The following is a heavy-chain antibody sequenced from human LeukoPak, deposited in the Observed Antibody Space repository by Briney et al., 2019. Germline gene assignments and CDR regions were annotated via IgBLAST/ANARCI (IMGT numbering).Heavy chain of an antibody. V-gene: IGHV3-23*01. CDR2: ISSSGDDT. J-gene: IGHJ1*01. CDR1: GFTFSSYA. Sequence: GGSLRLSCIASGFTFSSYAMNWVRQAPGKGLECFSAISSSGDDTHFADSVKGRFTISRDNSKNTVHLQMNSLGAEDTAVYYCAKDSLRISAAGVEYFDHWGQGILVTVSS. CDR3: AKDSLRISAAGVEYFDH. D-gene: IGHD6-13*01.